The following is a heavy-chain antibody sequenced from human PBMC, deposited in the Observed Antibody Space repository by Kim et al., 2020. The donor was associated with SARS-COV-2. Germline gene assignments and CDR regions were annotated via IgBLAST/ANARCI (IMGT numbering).Heavy chain of an antibody. CDR1: GFTFSSYA. CDR3: ARGGLGMVRGVILH. Sequence: GGSLRLSCAASGFTFSSYAMHWVRQAPGKGLEWVAVISYDGSNKYYADSVKGRFTNSRDNSKNTLYLQMNSLRAEDTAVYYCARGGLGMVRGVILHWGQGTLVTVSS. J-gene: IGHJ4*02. V-gene: IGHV3-30*04. CDR2: ISYDGSNK. D-gene: IGHD3-10*01.